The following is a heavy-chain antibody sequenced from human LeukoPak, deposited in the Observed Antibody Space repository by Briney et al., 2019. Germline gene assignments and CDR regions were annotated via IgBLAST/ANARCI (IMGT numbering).Heavy chain of an antibody. Sequence: PGGSLRLSCAASGFTFSSYAMSWVRQAPGKGLEWVSAISGSGGSTYYADSVKGRFTISRDNSKNTLYRQMNSLRAEDTAVYYCAKGFQLAAAGPRWFDPWGQGTLVTVSS. D-gene: IGHD6-13*01. CDR3: AKGFQLAAAGPRWFDP. CDR2: ISGSGGST. V-gene: IGHV3-23*01. CDR1: GFTFSSYA. J-gene: IGHJ5*02.